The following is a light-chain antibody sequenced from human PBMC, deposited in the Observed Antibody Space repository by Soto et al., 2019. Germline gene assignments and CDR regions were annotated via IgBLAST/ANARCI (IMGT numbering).Light chain of an antibody. Sequence: DIQMTQSPSSPSASVGDRVTITCRASQSISSYLNWYQQKPGKAPTLLIYAASSLQSGVPSRFSGSGSGTDFTLTISSLQPEDFATYYCQQSYSTPPTFGQGTKVDIK. V-gene: IGKV1-39*01. CDR1: QSISSY. CDR3: QQSYSTPPT. J-gene: IGKJ1*01. CDR2: AAS.